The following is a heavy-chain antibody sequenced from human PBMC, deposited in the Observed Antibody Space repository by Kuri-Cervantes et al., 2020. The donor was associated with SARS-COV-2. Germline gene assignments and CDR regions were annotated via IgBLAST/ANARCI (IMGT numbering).Heavy chain of an antibody. J-gene: IGHJ4*02. CDR3: ARDRSFGY. Sequence: GGSLRLSCAASGFTFRSYSMNWVRQAPGKGLEYVSAISSNGGSTYYANSVKGRFTISRDNSKNTLYLQMDSLRAEDTAVYYCARDRSFGYWGQGTLVTVSS. V-gene: IGHV3-64*01. CDR1: GFTFRSYS. CDR2: ISSNGGST.